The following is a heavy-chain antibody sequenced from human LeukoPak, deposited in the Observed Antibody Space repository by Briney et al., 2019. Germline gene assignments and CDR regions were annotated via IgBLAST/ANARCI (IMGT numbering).Heavy chain of an antibody. V-gene: IGHV1-18*01. D-gene: IGHD6-19*01. CDR2: ISAYNGNT. J-gene: IGHJ6*03. Sequence: GASVKVSCKASGYTFTSYGISWVRQAPGQGLEWMGWISAYNGNTNYAQKLQGRVTMTTDTSTSTAYMELRSLRSDDTAVYYCARGDRGSGWGDYDYYYYYYMDVWGKGTTVTVSS. CDR1: GYTFTSYG. CDR3: ARGDRGSGWGDYDYYYYYYMDV.